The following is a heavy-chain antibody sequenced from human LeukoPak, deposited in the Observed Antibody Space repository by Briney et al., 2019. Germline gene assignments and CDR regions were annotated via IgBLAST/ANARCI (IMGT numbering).Heavy chain of an antibody. CDR2: INTNTGNP. CDR3: ARHRSIAARRIPGWFDP. J-gene: IGHJ5*02. V-gene: IGHV7-4-1*02. D-gene: IGHD6-6*01. Sequence: ASVKVSCKASGYTSTSYAMNWVRQAPGQGLEWMGWINTNTGNPTYAQGFTGRFVFSLDTSVSTAYLQISSLKAEDTAVYYCARHRSIAARRIPGWFDPWGQGTLVTVSS. CDR1: GYTSTSYA.